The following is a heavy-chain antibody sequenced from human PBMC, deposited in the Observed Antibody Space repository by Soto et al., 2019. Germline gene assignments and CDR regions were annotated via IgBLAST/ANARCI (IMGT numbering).Heavy chain of an antibody. D-gene: IGHD5-18*01. V-gene: IGHV4-59*01. Sequence: QVQLQESGPGLVKPSETLSLTCTVSGGSISSYYWSWIRQPPGKGLEWIGYIYYSGSTNYNPSLKSRVTISVDTSKNQFSLKLSSVTAADTAVYYCARAGYRYGYAWFDPWGQGTRVTVSS. CDR1: GGSISSYY. CDR3: ARAGYRYGYAWFDP. J-gene: IGHJ5*02. CDR2: IYYSGST.